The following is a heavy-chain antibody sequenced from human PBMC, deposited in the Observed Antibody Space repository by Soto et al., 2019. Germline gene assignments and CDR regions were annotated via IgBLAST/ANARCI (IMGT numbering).Heavy chain of an antibody. V-gene: IGHV3-48*02. CDR1: GFTFSHYN. CDR3: VGDTRLRFFNWTPFDP. J-gene: IGHJ5*02. Sequence: GGSLRLSCTASGFTFSHYNMNWVRQTPGKGLEWVSYIGAGSSPTDYADSVKGRFTISRDNAQNSLFLQMNSLRDEDTAVYYCVGDTRLRFFNWTPFDPWGQRTLVTVSS. CDR2: IGAGSSPT. D-gene: IGHD3-9*01.